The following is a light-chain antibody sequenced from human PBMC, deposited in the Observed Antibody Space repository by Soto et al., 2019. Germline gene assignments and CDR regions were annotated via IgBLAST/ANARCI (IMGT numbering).Light chain of an antibody. Sequence: QSALTQPASGSGSPGQSITISCTGTSSDVGGYNYVSWYQQHPGKAPKLMIYDVSNRPSGVSNRFSGSKSGNTASLTIYGLQAEDEADYYCSSYTSSSTVVFGGGTKPTVL. CDR2: DVS. J-gene: IGLJ2*01. V-gene: IGLV2-14*01. CDR3: SSYTSSSTVV. CDR1: SSDVGGYNY.